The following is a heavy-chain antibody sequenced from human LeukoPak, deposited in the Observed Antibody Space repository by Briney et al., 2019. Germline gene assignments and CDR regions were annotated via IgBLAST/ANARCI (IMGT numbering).Heavy chain of an antibody. Sequence: SETLSLTCAVSGGSISSNNWWGWVRQPPGKGLEWIGEIYHSGSPNYNPSLKSRVTISVDKSRNHFSLNLSSVTAADTAVYYCARVNINNWHSCDYWGQGTLVTISS. CDR3: ARVNINNWHSCDY. CDR1: GGSISSNNW. CDR2: IYHSGSP. J-gene: IGHJ4*02. V-gene: IGHV4-4*02. D-gene: IGHD1-1*01.